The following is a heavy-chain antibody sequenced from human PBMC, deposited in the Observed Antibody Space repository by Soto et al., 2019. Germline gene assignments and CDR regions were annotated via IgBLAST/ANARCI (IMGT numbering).Heavy chain of an antibody. CDR1: GFTFSSYG. CDR3: AKDGSVGDPSYYYYRMDV. J-gene: IGHJ6*02. CDR2: ISYDGSNK. Sequence: HPGGSLRLSCAASGFTFSSYGMHWVRQAPGKGLEWVAVISYDGSNKYYADSVKGRFTISRDNSKNTLYLQMNSLRAEDTAVYYCAKDGSVGDPSYYYYRMDVWGQGTTVTVSS. V-gene: IGHV3-30*18. D-gene: IGHD2-21*02.